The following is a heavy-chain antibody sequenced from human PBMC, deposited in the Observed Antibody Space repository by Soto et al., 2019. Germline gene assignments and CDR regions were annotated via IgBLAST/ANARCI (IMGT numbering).Heavy chain of an antibody. D-gene: IGHD3-10*01. CDR1: GYTFTSYD. CDR2: MNPNSGNT. J-gene: IGHJ4*02. Sequence: ASVKVSCKASGYTFTSYDINWVRQATGQGLEWMGWMNPNSGNTGYAQKFQGRVTMTRNTSISTAYMELSSLRSEDTAVYYCARVPFMTGSGIVYYSDYWGQGTLVTVSS. V-gene: IGHV1-8*01. CDR3: ARVPFMTGSGIVYYSDY.